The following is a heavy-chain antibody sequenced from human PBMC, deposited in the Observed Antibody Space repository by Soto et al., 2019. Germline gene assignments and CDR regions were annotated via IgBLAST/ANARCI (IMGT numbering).Heavy chain of an antibody. D-gene: IGHD6-13*01. CDR3: AKDISWNYEGMDV. CDR2: INWNSGTM. CDR1: GFTFGDYA. J-gene: IGHJ6*02. V-gene: IGHV3-9*01. Sequence: EVQLVESGGGLVQPGRSLRLSCAASGFTFGDYAMHWVRQAPGKGLEWVSGINWNSGTMGYADSVKGRFTISRDNAKNSLYLQMISLRAEDTALYYCAKDISWNYEGMDVWGQGTTVTVSS.